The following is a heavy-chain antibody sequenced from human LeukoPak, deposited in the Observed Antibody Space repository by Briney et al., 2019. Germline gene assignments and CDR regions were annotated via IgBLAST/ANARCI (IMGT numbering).Heavy chain of an antibody. D-gene: IGHD3-3*01. V-gene: IGHV3-7*01. CDR2: IKEDASER. CDR1: GFTFSNNW. CDR3: TRDKTELFGVVIGDY. Sequence: PGGSLRLSCAASGFTFSNNWMSCVRQAPGKGLEWVANIKEDASERYYGDSVMGRFTISRDNTKNSLYLQMNNLRAEDTAVYYCTRDKTELFGVVIGDYWGQGTLVTVSS. J-gene: IGHJ4*02.